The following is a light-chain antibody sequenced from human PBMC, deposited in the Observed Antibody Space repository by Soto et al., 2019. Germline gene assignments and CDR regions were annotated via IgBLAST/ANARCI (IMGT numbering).Light chain of an antibody. CDR3: SYAGSNNFVV. J-gene: IGLJ2*01. CDR1: SSDVGTYDF. Sequence: QSALTQPPSASGSPGQSATISCTGTSSDVGTYDFVSWYQQHPGKAPKLMIYEVSKRPSGVPDRFSGSKSGNTASLTVSGLQAEDEADYYCSYAGSNNFVVFGGGTKLTVL. V-gene: IGLV2-8*01. CDR2: EVS.